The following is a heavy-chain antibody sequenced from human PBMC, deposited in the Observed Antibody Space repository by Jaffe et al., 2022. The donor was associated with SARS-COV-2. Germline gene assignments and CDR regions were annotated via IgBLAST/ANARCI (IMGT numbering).Heavy chain of an antibody. CDR1: GFTFSDYY. D-gene: IGHD3-10*01. CDR2: ITSRGSTK. V-gene: IGHV3-11*01. CDR3: ARDQRPNPRDQRGPLWFGNDAFDI. J-gene: IGHJ3*02. Sequence: QVQLVESGGGLVKPGGSLRLSCAASGFTFSDYYMSWIRQAPGKGLEWVSYITSRGSTKYYADSVKGRFTISRDNAKNSLYLQMNSLRAEDTAVYYCARDQRPNPRDQRGPLWFGNDAFDIWGQGTMVTVSS.